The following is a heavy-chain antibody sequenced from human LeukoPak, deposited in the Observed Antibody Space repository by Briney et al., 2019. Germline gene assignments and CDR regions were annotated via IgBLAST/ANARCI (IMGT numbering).Heavy chain of an antibody. V-gene: IGHV3-23*01. CDR3: VARGGASVFYYFDF. J-gene: IGHJ4*02. Sequence: GGSLRLSCTASGFIFNTYAMTWVRQASGKGLEWASSISGDGRTTYYSDSLRGRFTISRDNSKNTLYLQMNSLRAEDTAVYYCVARGGASVFYYFDFWGQGTLVTVSS. CDR1: GFIFNTYA. CDR2: ISGDGRTT. D-gene: IGHD3-10*01.